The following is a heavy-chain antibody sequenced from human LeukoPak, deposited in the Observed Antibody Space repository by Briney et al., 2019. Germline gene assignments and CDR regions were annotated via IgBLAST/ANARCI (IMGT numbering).Heavy chain of an antibody. D-gene: IGHD1-26*01. CDR2: IYHSGTS. J-gene: IGHJ4*02. CDR3: ARALRGGSYDY. V-gene: IGHV4-59*01. CDR1: GGSISSYY. Sequence: SETLSLTCTVSGGSISSYYWSWIRQPPGKGLEWIGYIYHSGTSNYNPSLKSRVTISVDTSKNQFSLKLSSVTAADTAVYYCARALRGGSYDYWGQGTLVTVSS.